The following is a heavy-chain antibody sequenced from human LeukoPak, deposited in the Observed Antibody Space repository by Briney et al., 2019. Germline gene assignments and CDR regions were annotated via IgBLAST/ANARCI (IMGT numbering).Heavy chain of an antibody. V-gene: IGHV1-18*01. J-gene: IGHJ4*02. Sequence: ASVKVSCKASGYTFTSFGISWVRQAPGQGLEWMGWISAYNGNRKYAQKAQGRVTMTTDTSTSTAYMELRSLRSDDTAVYYCARDLGEDTTMIFFDFWGQGTLVTVSS. CDR2: ISAYNGNR. CDR1: GYTFTSFG. CDR3: ARDLGEDTTMIFFDF. D-gene: IGHD5-18*01.